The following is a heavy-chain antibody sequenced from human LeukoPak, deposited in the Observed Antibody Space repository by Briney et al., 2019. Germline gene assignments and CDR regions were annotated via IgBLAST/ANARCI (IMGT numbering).Heavy chain of an antibody. CDR3: AKVWAYTMVRGSRFDY. J-gene: IGHJ4*02. CDR1: GFTFSSYA. D-gene: IGHD3-10*01. V-gene: IGHV3-23*01. Sequence: GGSLRLSCAASGFTFSSYAMSWVRQAPGKGLEWVSAISGSGGSTYYADSVKGRFTISRDNSKNTLYLQMNSLRAEDTAVYYCAKVWAYTMVRGSRFDYWGQGTLVTVSS. CDR2: ISGSGGST.